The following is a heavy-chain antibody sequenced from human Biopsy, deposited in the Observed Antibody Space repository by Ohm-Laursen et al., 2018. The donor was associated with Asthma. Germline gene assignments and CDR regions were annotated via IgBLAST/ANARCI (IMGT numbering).Heavy chain of an antibody. D-gene: IGHD1-7*01. CDR2: ISFHESNK. CDR1: VFGCTNSS. J-gene: IGHJ4*02. Sequence: SRSLSLTASVFGCTNSSKHWFRQSPGKGLDWVAVISFHESNKNYTDSVKGRFTITRDNSRNTLHLQMMSLRAEDTAVYYCAKDGFRGGELRRGPDYWGQGTLVTVSS. V-gene: IGHV3-30*19. CDR3: AKDGFRGGELRRGPDY.